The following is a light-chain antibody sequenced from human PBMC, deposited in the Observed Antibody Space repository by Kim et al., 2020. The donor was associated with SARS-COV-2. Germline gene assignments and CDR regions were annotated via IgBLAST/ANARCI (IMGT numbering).Light chain of an antibody. V-gene: IGLV3-19*01. CDR3: SSRGSSENVL. J-gene: IGLJ2*01. CDR1: SLRRYY. CDR2: GRN. Sequence: SSELTQDPAVSVAVGQTVKITCQGDSLRRYYAGWYQQKPGQAPVLVIYGRNNRPSGIPERLSGSTSGNTASLIITGAQAEDEADYYCSSRGSSENVLFGGGTQLTVL.